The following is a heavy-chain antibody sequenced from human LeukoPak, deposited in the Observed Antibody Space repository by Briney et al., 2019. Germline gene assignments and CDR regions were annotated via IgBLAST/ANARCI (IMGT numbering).Heavy chain of an antibody. CDR1: GYIFTSYW. J-gene: IGHJ4*02. Sequence: GASLQISCKGSGYIFTSYWIGWVRQLPGKGLEWMGIIYPGDSDTRYSPSFQGQVTISADKSISTAYLQWSSLKASDTAMYYCARHGYEMATITIDYWGQGTLVTVSS. CDR2: IYPGDSDT. D-gene: IGHD5-24*01. V-gene: IGHV5-51*01. CDR3: ARHGYEMATITIDY.